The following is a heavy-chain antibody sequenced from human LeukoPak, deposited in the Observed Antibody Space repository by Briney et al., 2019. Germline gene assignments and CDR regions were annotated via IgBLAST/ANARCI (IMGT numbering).Heavy chain of an antibody. CDR1: GGSISSGGYY. J-gene: IGHJ4*02. CDR3: ARVVGGNSGFDY. D-gene: IGHD4-23*01. V-gene: IGHV4-31*03. Sequence: SSETLSLTCTVSGGSISSGGYYWSWIRQHPGKGLEWIGYIYYSGSTYYNPSLKSRVTISVDTSKNQFSLKLSSVTAADTAVYYCARVVGGNSGFDYWGQGTLVTVSS. CDR2: IYYSGST.